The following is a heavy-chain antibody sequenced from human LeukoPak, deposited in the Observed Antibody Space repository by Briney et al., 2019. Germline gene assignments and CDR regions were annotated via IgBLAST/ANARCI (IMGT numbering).Heavy chain of an antibody. CDR3: ASRGVGYSYGYGFDY. V-gene: IGHV5-51*01. J-gene: IGHJ4*02. D-gene: IGHD5-18*01. CDR1: GYSFTSYW. CDR2: IYPGDSDT. Sequence: GEPLKISCKGSGYSFTSYWIGWVRQMPGKGLEWMGIIYPGDSDTRYSPSFQGQVTISADKSISTAYLQWSSLKASDTAMYYCASRGVGYSYGYGFDYWGQGTLVTVSS.